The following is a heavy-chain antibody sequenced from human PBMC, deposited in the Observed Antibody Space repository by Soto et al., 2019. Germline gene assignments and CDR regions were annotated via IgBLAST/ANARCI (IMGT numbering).Heavy chain of an antibody. Sequence: QVQLQESGPGLVKPSGTLSLTCAVSSGSISSTNWWSWVRQPPGKGLEWIGEIYHSGSVNYNPSLKSRVTMSVDKSKNQFSLKLSSVTAADTAVYYCARDCSSSSCYGRACDVWGQGTMVTVSS. V-gene: IGHV4-4*02. D-gene: IGHD2-2*01. CDR3: ARDCSSSSCYGRACDV. J-gene: IGHJ3*01. CDR2: IYHSGSV. CDR1: SGSISSTNW.